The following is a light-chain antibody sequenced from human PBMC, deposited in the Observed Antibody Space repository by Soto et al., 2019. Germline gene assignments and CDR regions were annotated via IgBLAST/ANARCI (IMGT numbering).Light chain of an antibody. Sequence: IVLTQSPATLSLSPGERATLSCRASQSVSSYLAWYQQKPGQAPRLLIYDASNRATGIPARFSGSGSGTDFTLTISSLEPEDFAVYYCQQRTNWPIFTFGPGTKVEIK. V-gene: IGKV3-11*01. J-gene: IGKJ3*01. CDR1: QSVSSY. CDR3: QQRTNWPIFT. CDR2: DAS.